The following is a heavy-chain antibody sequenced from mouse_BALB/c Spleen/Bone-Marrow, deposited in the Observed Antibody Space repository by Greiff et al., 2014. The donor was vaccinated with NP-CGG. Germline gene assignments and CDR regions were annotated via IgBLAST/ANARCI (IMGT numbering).Heavy chain of an antibody. J-gene: IGHJ3*01. D-gene: IGHD1-1*01. CDR3: TRRAYGGSYGFAY. CDR2: INPSTGYT. CDR1: GYTFTNYW. Sequence: VQLQQSGAELAKPGASVKMSCKASGYTFTNYWMHLVKQRPGQGLEWIGYINPSTGYTEYNQKFKDKATLTADKSSSTAYMQLSSLTSEDSSVFYCTRRAYGGSYGFAYWGQGTLVTVSA. V-gene: IGHV1-7*01.